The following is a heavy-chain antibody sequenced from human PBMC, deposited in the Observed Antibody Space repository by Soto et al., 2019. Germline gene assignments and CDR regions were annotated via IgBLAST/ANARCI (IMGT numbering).Heavy chain of an antibody. J-gene: IGHJ6*02. D-gene: IGHD3-22*01. CDR1: GYTFTSYG. Sequence: QVQLVQSGAEVKKPGASVKVSCKASGYTFTSYGISWVRQAPGQGLEWMGWISAYNGNTNYAQKLQGRVTMTTDTSTSTAYMELRSLSSDDTAVYYCAREGEYYYDSSGYRRPYYYYGMDVWGQGTTVTVSS. V-gene: IGHV1-18*01. CDR3: AREGEYYYDSSGYRRPYYYYGMDV. CDR2: ISAYNGNT.